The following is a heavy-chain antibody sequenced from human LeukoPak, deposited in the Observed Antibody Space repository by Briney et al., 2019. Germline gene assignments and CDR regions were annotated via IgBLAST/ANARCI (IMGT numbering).Heavy chain of an antibody. D-gene: IGHD2/OR15-2a*01. V-gene: IGHV4-59*08. J-gene: IGHJ4*02. CDR3: ARGRVIVATGVYYFDY. Sequence: SETLSLTCTVSGGSSSSYYWSWIRQPPGKGLEWIGYIYYSGGTNYNPSLESRVTISGDTSKNEFSLKLSSVTAADTAVYYCARGRVIVATGVYYFDYWGQGTLVTVSS. CDR1: GGSSSSYY. CDR2: IYYSGGT.